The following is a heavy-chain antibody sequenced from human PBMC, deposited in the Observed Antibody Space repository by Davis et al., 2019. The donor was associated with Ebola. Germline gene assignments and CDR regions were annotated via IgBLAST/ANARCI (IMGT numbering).Heavy chain of an antibody. Sequence: PSETLSLTCAVYGGSFSGYYWSWTRQPPGKGLDWIGEINHSGSTNYNPSLKSRVTISVDTSKNQFSLKLSSVTAADTAVYYCARGGYCSSTSCYKAFDIWGQGTMVTVSS. CDR1: GGSFSGYY. D-gene: IGHD2-2*02. CDR2: INHSGST. J-gene: IGHJ3*02. V-gene: IGHV4-34*01. CDR3: ARGGYCSSTSCYKAFDI.